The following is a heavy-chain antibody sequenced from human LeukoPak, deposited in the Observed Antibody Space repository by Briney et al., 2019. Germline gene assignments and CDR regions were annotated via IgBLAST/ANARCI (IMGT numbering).Heavy chain of an antibody. J-gene: IGHJ4*02. CDR1: GGSISTSSYY. CDR2: ISYSVTT. Sequence: SETLSLTCTVSGGSISTSSYYWAWIRQPPGKGLEWIGSISYSVTTYYNPSLKSRVTISVDTSKNQFSLKLSPVTAADTAIYYCARRLRGATIYFDYWGQGTLVTVSS. CDR3: ARRLRGATIYFDY. V-gene: IGHV4-39*01. D-gene: IGHD1-26*01.